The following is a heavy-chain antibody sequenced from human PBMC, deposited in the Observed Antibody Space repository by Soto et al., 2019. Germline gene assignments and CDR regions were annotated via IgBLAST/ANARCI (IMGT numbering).Heavy chain of an antibody. CDR3: VRGRADYAYFES. J-gene: IGHJ1*01. CDR2: ISSSGSST. V-gene: IGHV3-48*02. CDR1: GIAFSTHT. D-gene: IGHD3-9*01. Sequence: EVQLVDSGGGLVQPGGSLRLSCAASGIAFSTHTMYWVRQPPGKGLEWVSYISSSGSSTTYADSVKGRFTISRVNARNSLSLEMNGLRYADTAIYFCVRGRADYAYFESWGQGTLVTVSS.